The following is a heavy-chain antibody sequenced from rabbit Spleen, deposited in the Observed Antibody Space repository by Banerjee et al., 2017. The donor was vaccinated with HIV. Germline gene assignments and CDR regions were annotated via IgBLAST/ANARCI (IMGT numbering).Heavy chain of an antibody. CDR3: VREVAAKFSL. Sequence: QEQLVESGGGLVQPGGSLKLSCKASGFDFSSYGVSWVRQSPGKGLEWIGYIDPVFGITYYASWVNGRFTISSHNAQNTLFLQLNSLTAADTATYFCVREVAAKFSLWGPGTLVTFS. V-gene: IGHV1S47*01. J-gene: IGHJ4*01. CDR1: GFDFSSYG. D-gene: IGHD4-1*01. CDR2: IDPVFGIT.